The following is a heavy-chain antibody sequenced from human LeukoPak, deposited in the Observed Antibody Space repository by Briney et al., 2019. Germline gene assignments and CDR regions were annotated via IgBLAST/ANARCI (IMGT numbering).Heavy chain of an antibody. CDR3: ARVRDGGNPYFDY. V-gene: IGHV4-31*03. CDR1: GGSISSGGYY. D-gene: IGHD4-23*01. CDR2: IYYSGST. J-gene: IGHJ4*02. Sequence: PSETLSLTCTVSGGSISSGGYYWSWIRQHPGKGLEWIGYIYYSGSTYYNPSLKSRVTISVDTSKNQFSLKLSSVTAADTAVYYCARVRDGGNPYFDYWGQGTLVTVSS.